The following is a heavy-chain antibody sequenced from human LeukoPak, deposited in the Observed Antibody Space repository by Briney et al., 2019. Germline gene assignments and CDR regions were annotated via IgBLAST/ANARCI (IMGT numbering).Heavy chain of an antibody. CDR3: ARALRKGYYGPDDAFDI. CDR1: GYTFTSYY. Sequence: GASVKVSCKASGYTFTSYYMHWVRQAPGQGLEWMGIINPSGGSTSYAQKFQGRVTMTRDTSTSTVYMELSSLRSEDTAVYYCARALRKGYYGPDDAFDIWGQGTMVTVFS. J-gene: IGHJ3*02. D-gene: IGHD3-22*01. CDR2: INPSGGST. V-gene: IGHV1-46*03.